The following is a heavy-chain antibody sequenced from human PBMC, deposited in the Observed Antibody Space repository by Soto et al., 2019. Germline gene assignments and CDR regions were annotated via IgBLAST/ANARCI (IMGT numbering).Heavy chain of an antibody. CDR1: GGTFSSYA. J-gene: IGHJ2*01. V-gene: IGHV1-69*01. CDR2: IIPIFGTA. D-gene: IGHD6-13*01. Sequence: QVQLVQSGAEVKKPGSSVKVSCKASGGTFSSYAISWVRQAPGQGLEWMGGIIPIFGTANDAQKFQGRVTITADESPSTGYMELSSLRSEDTAVYYCASLGIAEAGRSYWYFDLWGRGTLVTVSS. CDR3: ASLGIAEAGRSYWYFDL.